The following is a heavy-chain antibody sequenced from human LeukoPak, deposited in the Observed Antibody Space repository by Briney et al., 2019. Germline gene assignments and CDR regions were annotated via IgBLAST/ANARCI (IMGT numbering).Heavy chain of an antibody. V-gene: IGHV3-11*01. D-gene: IGHD3-22*01. CDR2: ISSSGSTI. Sequence: GRSLRLSCAASGFTFSDYYMSWIRQAPGKGLEWVSYISSSGSTIYYADSVKGRFTTSRDNAKNSLYLQMNSLRAEDTAVYYCARGTYYYDSSGYPDYWGQGTLVTVSS. J-gene: IGHJ4*02. CDR3: ARGTYYYDSSGYPDY. CDR1: GFTFSDYY.